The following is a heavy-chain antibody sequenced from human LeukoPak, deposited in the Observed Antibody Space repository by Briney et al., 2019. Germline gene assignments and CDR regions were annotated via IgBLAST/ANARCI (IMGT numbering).Heavy chain of an antibody. V-gene: IGHV4-59*08. J-gene: IGHJ4*02. CDR1: GDSISSYS. Sequence: SETLSLTCTVSGDSISSYSWSWIRHPPGKGLEWIGYIYYSGSTNYNPSLKSRVTISVDTSKNQFSLKLSSVTTADTAVYYCARRYCSGGSCYPDYWGQGTLVTVSS. CDR3: ARRYCSGGSCYPDY. D-gene: IGHD2-15*01. CDR2: IYYSGST.